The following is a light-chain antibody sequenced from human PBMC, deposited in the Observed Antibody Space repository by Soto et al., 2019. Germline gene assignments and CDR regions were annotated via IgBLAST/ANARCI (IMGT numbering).Light chain of an antibody. V-gene: IGKV3D-15*01. CDR1: RSVSNR. J-gene: IGKJ1*01. Sequence: VMTGSRATLSVSPGETGTLSGRASRSVSNRLAWYQHKPGQAPRLLISGASNGATGIPPKFSGSGSGTGFTLTISSLQSDDFAVYYCQQYYSWPVTFGQATSVDIK. CDR2: GAS. CDR3: QQYYSWPVT.